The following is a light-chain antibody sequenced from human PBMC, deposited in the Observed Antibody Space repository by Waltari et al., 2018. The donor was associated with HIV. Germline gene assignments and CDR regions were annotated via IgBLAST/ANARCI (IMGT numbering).Light chain of an antibody. CDR2: EVS. J-gene: IGLJ2*01. V-gene: IGLV2-14*01. CDR1: SSDVGGYNY. Sequence: QSALTQPASVSGSPGPSLTISCTGTSSDVGGYNYVSWYQQHPGKAPKLMIYEVSNRPSGVSNRFSGSKSGNTASLTISGLQAEDEADYYCSSYTSSNTLVVFGGGTKLTVL. CDR3: SSYTSSNTLVV.